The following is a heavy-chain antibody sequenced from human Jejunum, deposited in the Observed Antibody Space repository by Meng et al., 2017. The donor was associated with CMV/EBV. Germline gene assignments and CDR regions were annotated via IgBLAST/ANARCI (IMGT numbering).Heavy chain of an antibody. CDR1: LTNYR. Sequence: LTNYRIGSVSHMPRKGLEYMSIIYPSDSTTRYSPSFPGQVTLSADKSIDTAYLQLSSLKASDTAIYYCARTSYNFWSGYYSYFDYWGQGTLVTVSS. D-gene: IGHD3-3*01. J-gene: IGHJ4*02. CDR3: ARTSYNFWSGYYSYFDY. CDR2: IYPSDSTT. V-gene: IGHV5-51*01.